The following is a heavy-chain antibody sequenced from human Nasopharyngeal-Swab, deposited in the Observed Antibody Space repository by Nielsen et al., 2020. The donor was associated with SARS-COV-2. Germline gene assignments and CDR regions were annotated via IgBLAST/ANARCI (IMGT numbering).Heavy chain of an antibody. D-gene: IGHD4-23*01. V-gene: IGHV3-23*01. CDR1: GFTFSTPA. Sequence: GGSLRLSCAASGFTFSTPAMSWVRQAPGKGLEWVSGIIRGGHTYYADSVRGRFTISRDDSRNTLYLQMKSLRVDDTALYYCAKDPYLSDGGKGFDHWGQGTLVTVSS. CDR2: IIRGGHT. CDR3: AKDPYLSDGGKGFDH. J-gene: IGHJ4*02.